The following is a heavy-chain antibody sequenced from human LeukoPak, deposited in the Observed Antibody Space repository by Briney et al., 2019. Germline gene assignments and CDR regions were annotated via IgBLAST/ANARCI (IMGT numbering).Heavy chain of an antibody. D-gene: IGHD3-10*01. J-gene: IGHJ4*02. CDR3: ARDKPAYGSGSYSGDFDY. CDR1: GFTFSSYA. V-gene: IGHV3-23*01. CDR2: ISGSRNNT. Sequence: PGGSLRLSCAASGFTFSSYAMAWVRQAPGKGLEWVSAISGSRNNTYYADSVKGRFTISRDNSKNTLYLQMNSLRAEDTAVYYCARDKPAYGSGSYSGDFDYWGQGTLVTVSS.